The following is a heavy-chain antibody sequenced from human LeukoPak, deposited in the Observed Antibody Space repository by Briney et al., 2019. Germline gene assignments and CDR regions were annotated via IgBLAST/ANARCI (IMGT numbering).Heavy chain of an antibody. V-gene: IGHV3-15*01. Sequence: GGSLRLSCTASGFTFGDYAMSWVRQAPGKGLEWVGRIKSKTDGGTTDYAAPVKGRFTISRDDSKNTLYLQMNSLKTEDTAVYYCTTAGDCYFFKFDYWGQGTLVTVSS. D-gene: IGHD2-21*02. CDR1: GFTFGDYA. J-gene: IGHJ4*02. CDR3: TTAGDCYFFKFDY. CDR2: IKSKTDGGTT.